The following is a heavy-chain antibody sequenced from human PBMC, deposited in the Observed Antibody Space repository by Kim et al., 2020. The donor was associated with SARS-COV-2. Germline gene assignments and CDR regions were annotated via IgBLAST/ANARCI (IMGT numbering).Heavy chain of an antibody. V-gene: IGHV1-18*01. CDR3: APYYDSNSYRGQWD. CDR1: GYSCSNYG. Sequence: ASVKVSCKASGYSCSNYGLVWARQAPGQGLEWMGWISSNSGHTKYAQNVQGRVTLTTDTSTNTGYMELSSLRSDDTAVYYCAPYYDSNSYRGQWDWGQGTPVTVSS. J-gene: IGHJ4*01. CDR2: ISSNSGHT. D-gene: IGHD3-22*01.